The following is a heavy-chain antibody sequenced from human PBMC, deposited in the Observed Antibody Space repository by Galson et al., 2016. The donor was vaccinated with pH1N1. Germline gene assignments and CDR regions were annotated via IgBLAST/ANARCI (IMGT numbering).Heavy chain of an antibody. D-gene: IGHD3-22*01. J-gene: IGHJ2*01. CDR2: IIPIFNTA. Sequence: SCKASGGTFGSFGINWVRQAPGQGLEWMGGIIPIFNTAKYARNFQGRVTITADESTPTAYMELSSLRSDDTAVYFCAREDYYDTDLSDWYFDLWGRGTLLTVSS. CDR3: AREDYYDTDLSDWYFDL. CDR1: GGTFGSFG. V-gene: IGHV1-69*01.